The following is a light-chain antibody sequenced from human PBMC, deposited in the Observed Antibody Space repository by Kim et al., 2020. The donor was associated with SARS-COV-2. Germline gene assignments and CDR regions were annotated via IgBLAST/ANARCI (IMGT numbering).Light chain of an antibody. CDR1: QDIRNF. J-gene: IGKJ2*01. CDR3: QHFDSLPYT. CDR2: DAS. Sequence: ASVGDRVTITCQASQDIRNFLNWFQHKPGKAPKLLIYDASTLGAGVPSRFSGSGSGTDFTFTISSPQPEDIATYYCQHFDSLPYTFGQGTKLEI. V-gene: IGKV1-33*01.